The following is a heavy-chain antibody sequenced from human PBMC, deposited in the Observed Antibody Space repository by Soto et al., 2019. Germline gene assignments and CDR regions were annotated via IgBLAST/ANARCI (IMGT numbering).Heavy chain of an antibody. D-gene: IGHD4-17*01. CDR1: GGSISRGGYS. Sequence: QLQLQESGSGLVKPSQTLSLTCAVSGGSISRGGYSWSWIRQPPGKGLEWIGYIYHSGSTYYNPSLQRRVTISVDRSQNPFSLKLRSVTAADTAVYYCARAHYGDYGYGMDVWGQGTTVTVSS. V-gene: IGHV4-30-2*01. CDR3: ARAHYGDYGYGMDV. J-gene: IGHJ6*02. CDR2: IYHSGST.